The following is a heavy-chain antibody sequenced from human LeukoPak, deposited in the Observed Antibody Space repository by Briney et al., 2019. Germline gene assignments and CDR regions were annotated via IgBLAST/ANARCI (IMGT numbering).Heavy chain of an antibody. CDR1: GGSFSGYY. V-gene: IGHV4-34*01. CDR2: INHSGST. J-gene: IGHJ4*02. CDR3: ARALGPYYDSSGYYI. Sequence: PSETLSLTCAVYGGSFSGYYWSWIRQPPGKGLEWIGEINHSGSTNYNPSLKSRVTISVDTSKNQFSLKLSSVTAADTAVYYCARALGPYYDSSGYYIWGQGTLVTVSS. D-gene: IGHD3-22*01.